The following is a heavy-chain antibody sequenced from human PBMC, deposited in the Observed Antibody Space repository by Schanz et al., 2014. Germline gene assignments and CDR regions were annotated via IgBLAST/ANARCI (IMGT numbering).Heavy chain of an antibody. CDR3: AKDSTHIDIVLVPTAIDY. CDR2: ISNDGSIK. CDR1: GFTFSSYA. J-gene: IGHJ4*02. D-gene: IGHD2-2*01. Sequence: VQLVESGGGLVKPGGSLRLSCAASGFTFSSYAMSWVRQAPGKGLEWVALISNDGSIKYYADSVEGRFTISRDNSRNTLYLHMNTLGAEDTAVYYCAKDSTHIDIVLVPTAIDYWGQGTLVTVSS. V-gene: IGHV3-30-3*01.